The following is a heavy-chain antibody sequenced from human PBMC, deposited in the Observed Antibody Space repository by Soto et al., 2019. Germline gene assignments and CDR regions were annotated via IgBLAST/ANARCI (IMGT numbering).Heavy chain of an antibody. V-gene: IGHV1-18*01. J-gene: IGHJ4*02. D-gene: IGHD3-16*01. CDR3: ARRRLVTNSTRVLGITIWDY. CDR1: GDSFTSYG. Sequence: GTSVKLSCEACGDSFTSYGISWVRQAPKQGLEWMGWISAYNGNTNYAQKLQGRVTMTTDTSTSTAYMELRSLRSDDTAVYYCARRRLVTNSTRVLGITIWDYWGQGTLVTVSS. CDR2: ISAYNGNT.